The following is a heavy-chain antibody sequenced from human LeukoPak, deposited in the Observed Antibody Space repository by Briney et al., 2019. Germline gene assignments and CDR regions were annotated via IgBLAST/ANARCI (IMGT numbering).Heavy chain of an antibody. D-gene: IGHD1-26*01. CDR3: AGGGSGSYTDY. CDR2: IYSGGST. V-gene: IGHV3-66*01. CDR1: GFTVSCNY. Sequence: PGGSLRLSCAASGFTVSCNYMSWVRQAPGKGLEWVSVIYSGGSTYDAASVKGRVTISRDNTKTTLYLQMNCLRGEETAVYYCAGGGSGSYTDYWGQGTLVSVSS. J-gene: IGHJ4*02.